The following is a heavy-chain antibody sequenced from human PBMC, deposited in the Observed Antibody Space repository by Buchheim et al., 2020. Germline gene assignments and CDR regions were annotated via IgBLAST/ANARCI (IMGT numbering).Heavy chain of an antibody. CDR2: ISSSSSTI. CDR1: GFTFSSYS. V-gene: IGHV3-48*01. J-gene: IGHJ4*02. Sequence: EVQLVESGGGLVQPGGSLRLSCAASGFTFSSYSMNWVRQAPGKGLEWVAYISSSSSTIYYADSVKGRFTISRDNAKKSLYLQMNSLRAEDTAVYYCARGDDYGDTYFDYWGQRTL. D-gene: IGHD4-17*01. CDR3: ARGDDYGDTYFDY.